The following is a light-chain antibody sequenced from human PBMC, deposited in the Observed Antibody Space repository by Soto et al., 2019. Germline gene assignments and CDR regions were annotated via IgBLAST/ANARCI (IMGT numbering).Light chain of an antibody. V-gene: IGKV3D-15*01. CDR1: QSVSNN. CDR2: DAS. CDR3: QQYNTWPAEIT. J-gene: IGKJ5*01. Sequence: EIVGTQSPGTQSRCPGYRATLSFRSNQSVSNNYLAWYQQKPGQAPRLLIYDASNRATGIPARFSGSGSGTEFTLTISSLQSEDSAVYYCQQYNTWPAEITFGQGRRLEI.